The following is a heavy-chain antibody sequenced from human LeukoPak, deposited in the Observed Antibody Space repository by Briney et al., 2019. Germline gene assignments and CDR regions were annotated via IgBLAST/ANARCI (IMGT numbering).Heavy chain of an antibody. CDR1: GGSISSYY. CDR3: ARGYGSGSCSKKNYYYMDV. Sequence: SETLSLTCTVSGGSISSYYWSWIRQPPGKGLEWIGYIYYSGSTNYNPSLKSRVTISVDTSKNQFSLKLSSVTAADTAVYYCARGYGSGSCSKKNYYYMDVWGKGTTVTVSS. J-gene: IGHJ6*03. CDR2: IYYSGST. V-gene: IGHV4-59*01. D-gene: IGHD3-10*01.